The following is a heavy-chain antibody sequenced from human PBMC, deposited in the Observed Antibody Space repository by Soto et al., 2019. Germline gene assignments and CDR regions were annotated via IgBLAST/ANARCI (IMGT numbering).Heavy chain of an antibody. D-gene: IGHD3-10*01. J-gene: IGHJ4*02. CDR2: IYYSGST. Sequence: QVQLQESGPGLVKPSQTLSLTCTVSGGSISSGGYYWSWIRQHPGKGLEWIGYIYYSGSTYYNPSLKIRVTISVDTSKNQFSMKLSSVTAADTAVYYCARGIWFGELSRFDSWGQGTLVTVSS. CDR3: ARGIWFGELSRFDS. CDR1: GGSISSGGYY. V-gene: IGHV4-31*03.